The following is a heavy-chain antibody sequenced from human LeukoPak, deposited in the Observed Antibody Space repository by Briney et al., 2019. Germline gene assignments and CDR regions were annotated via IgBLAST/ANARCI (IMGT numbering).Heavy chain of an antibody. CDR2: ISGSGINT. CDR1: GFTFSSYA. Sequence: GGSLRLSRAASGFTFSSYAMSWVRQAPGKGLEWVSGISGSGINTYYADSVKGRFTISRDNSKNTLYLQMNSLRAEDTAVYYCARGTVAAALGYWGQGTLVTVSS. J-gene: IGHJ4*02. CDR3: ARGTVAAALGY. V-gene: IGHV3-23*01. D-gene: IGHD6-19*01.